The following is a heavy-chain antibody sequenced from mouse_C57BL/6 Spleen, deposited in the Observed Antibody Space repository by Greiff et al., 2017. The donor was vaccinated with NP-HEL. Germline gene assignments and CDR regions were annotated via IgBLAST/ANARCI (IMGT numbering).Heavy chain of an antibody. V-gene: IGHV5-16*01. J-gene: IGHJ4*01. CDR1: GYTFSDYY. CDR3: ARYGIVTTDDYAMDY. D-gene: IGHD2-3*01. Sequence: EVHLVESEGGLVQPGSSMKLSCTASGYTFSDYYMAWVSQVPGKGLEWVANINYDGSSTYYLESLKSRFIISRDNAKNILYLQISRLKSEDTATYYCARYGIVTTDDYAMDYWGQGTSVTVSS. CDR2: INYDGSST.